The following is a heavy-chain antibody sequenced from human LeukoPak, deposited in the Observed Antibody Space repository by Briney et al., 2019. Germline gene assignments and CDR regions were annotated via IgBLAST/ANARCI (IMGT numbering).Heavy chain of an antibody. V-gene: IGHV3-21*01. D-gene: IGHD1-26*01. CDR3: ARDGSGSYYDPPYYYYYMDV. Sequence: GGSLRLSCAASGFTFSSYSMNWVRQAPGKGLEWVSSISSSSSYIYYADSVKGRFTISRDNAKNSLYLQMNSLRAEDTAVYYCARDGSGSYYDPPYYYYYMDVWGKGTTVTVSS. CDR1: GFTFSSYS. CDR2: ISSSSSYI. J-gene: IGHJ6*03.